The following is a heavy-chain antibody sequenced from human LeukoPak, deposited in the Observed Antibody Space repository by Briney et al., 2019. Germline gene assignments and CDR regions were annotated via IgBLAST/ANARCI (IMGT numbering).Heavy chain of an antibody. J-gene: IGHJ3*02. V-gene: IGHV4-59*06. CDR1: GFTFSSNW. CDR2: ISYSGNT. CDR3: ARDVLVTSSPDAFDI. D-gene: IGHD2-21*02. Sequence: SGGSLRLSCAASGFTFSSNWMHWVRQAPGKGLQWIGYISYSGNTYYSPSLKSRVSISLDASKNQFSLKLTSVTAADTATYFCARDVLVTSSPDAFDIWGQGTMVTVSS.